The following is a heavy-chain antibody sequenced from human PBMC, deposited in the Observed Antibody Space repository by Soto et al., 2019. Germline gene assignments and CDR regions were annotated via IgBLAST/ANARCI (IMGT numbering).Heavy chain of an antibody. CDR3: AKDPDKYYDFWSGYLPTVDY. J-gene: IGHJ4*02. V-gene: IGHV3-23*01. D-gene: IGHD3-3*01. CDR1: GFTFSSYA. CDR2: ISGSGGST. Sequence: GGSLSLSCAASGFTFSSYAMSWVRQAPGKGLEWVSAISGSGGSTYYADSVKGRFTISRDNSKNTLYLQMNSLRDEATAEYYCAKDPDKYYDFWSGYLPTVDYWGQGTLVTVSS.